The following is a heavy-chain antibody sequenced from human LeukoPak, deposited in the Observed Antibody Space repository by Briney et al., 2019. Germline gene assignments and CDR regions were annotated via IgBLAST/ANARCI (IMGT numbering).Heavy chain of an antibody. CDR1: GFTLSNYW. J-gene: IGHJ4*02. V-gene: IGHV3-74*01. D-gene: IGHD3-3*02. CDR2: IDSDGTGT. CDR3: ARDGILGSHDC. Sequence: GGSLRLSCVASGFTLSNYWMHWVRQTPGKGLVWVSRIDSDGTGTSYADSVKGRFTISRDNTKNTLSLQMNGLRAEDTAVYYCARDGILGSHDCWGQGTLVTVSS.